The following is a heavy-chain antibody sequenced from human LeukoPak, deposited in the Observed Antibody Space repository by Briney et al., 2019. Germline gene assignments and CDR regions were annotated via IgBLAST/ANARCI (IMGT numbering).Heavy chain of an antibody. J-gene: IGHJ4*02. CDR2: IYYSGST. CDR3: ARGGWRYCSGGSCHDGALRY. V-gene: IGHV4-39*07. D-gene: IGHD2-15*01. CDR1: GFTFSSYS. Sequence: GSLRLSCAASGFTFSSYSMNWVRQAPGKGLEWIGSIYYSGSTYYNPSLKSRVTISVDTSKNQFSLKLSSVTAADTAVYYCARGGWRYCSGGSCHDGALRYWGQGTLVTVSS.